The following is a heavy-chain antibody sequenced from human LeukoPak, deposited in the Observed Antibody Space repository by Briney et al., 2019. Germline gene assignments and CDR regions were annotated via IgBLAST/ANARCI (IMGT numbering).Heavy chain of an antibody. Sequence: GESLNISCKGSGYSFTSYWIGWVRQMPGKGLEWMGIIYPGDSDTRYSPSFQGQVTISADKSISTAYLQWSSLKASDTAMYYCARQAAEYDSSGYYSSGFDYWGQGTLVTVSS. CDR3: ARQAAEYDSSGYYSSGFDY. D-gene: IGHD3-22*01. J-gene: IGHJ4*02. V-gene: IGHV5-51*01. CDR1: GYSFTSYW. CDR2: IYPGDSDT.